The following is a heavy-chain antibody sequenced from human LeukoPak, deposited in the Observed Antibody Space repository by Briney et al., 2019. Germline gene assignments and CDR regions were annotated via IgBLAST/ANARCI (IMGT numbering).Heavy chain of an antibody. Sequence: AASVKVSRKASGYTFTGYYMHWVRQAPGQGLEWMGWINPNSGGTNYAQKFQGRVAMTRDTSISTAYMELSRLRSDDTAVYYCARQYRWYCSSTSCYTGAQGFDYWGQGTLVTVSS. D-gene: IGHD2-2*02. V-gene: IGHV1-2*02. CDR1: GYTFTGYY. CDR2: INPNSGGT. CDR3: ARQYRWYCSSTSCYTGAQGFDY. J-gene: IGHJ4*02.